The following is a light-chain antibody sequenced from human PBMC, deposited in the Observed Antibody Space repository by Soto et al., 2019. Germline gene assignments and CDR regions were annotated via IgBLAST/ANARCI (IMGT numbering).Light chain of an antibody. J-gene: IGKJ2*01. V-gene: IGKV1-33*01. CDR2: DAS. Sequence: DIQMTQSPSFLSASVGDRVTITCQASQDITNFLNWYRQTPGKAPNLLIYDASNLETGVPLRFSGSGSGSDFTFTISSLQPEDVATYFCQQYDTLFYTFGQGTKLEIK. CDR3: QQYDTLFYT. CDR1: QDITNF.